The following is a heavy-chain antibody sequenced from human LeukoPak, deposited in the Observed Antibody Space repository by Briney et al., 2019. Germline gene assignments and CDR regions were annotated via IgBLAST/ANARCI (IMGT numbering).Heavy chain of an antibody. CDR3: ARCPGKRPRDYYFDY. D-gene: IGHD1-1*01. J-gene: IGHJ4*02. CDR2: IYYSGST. V-gene: IGHV4-31*03. Sequence: SETLSLTCTVSGGSISSGGYYWSWIRQHPGKGLEWIGYIYYSGSTYYNPSLKSRVTISVDTSKNQFSLKLSSVTAADTAVYYCARCPGKRPRDYYFDYWGQGTLVTVSS. CDR1: GGSISSGGYY.